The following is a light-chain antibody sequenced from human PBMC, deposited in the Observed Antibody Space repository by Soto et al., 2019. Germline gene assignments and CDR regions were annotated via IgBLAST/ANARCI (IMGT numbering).Light chain of an antibody. CDR1: QSISTY. CDR2: AAS. J-gene: IGKJ1*01. CDR3: QQSYSTLGT. V-gene: IGKV1-39*01. Sequence: DIQMTQSPSSLSASVGDSVTITCRASQSISTYLNWYQQKPGKAPKVLIYAASSLQSGVPSRFSGSGSGTDFILTINSLQPEDFATYYCQQSYSTLGTFGQGTKVEI.